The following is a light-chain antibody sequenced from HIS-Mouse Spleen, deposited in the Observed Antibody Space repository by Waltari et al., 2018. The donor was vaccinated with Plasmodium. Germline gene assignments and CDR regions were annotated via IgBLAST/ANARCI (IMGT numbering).Light chain of an antibody. CDR3: YSTDSSGNHRV. Sequence: SYELTQPPPVSVSPGQTARSTCPGDALQKQYAYWYQQKSGQAPVLVIYEDSKRPSGIPERFSGSSSGTMATLTISGAQVEDEADYYCYSTDSSGNHRVFGGGTKLTVL. CDR1: ALQKQY. V-gene: IGLV3-10*01. CDR2: EDS. J-gene: IGLJ3*02.